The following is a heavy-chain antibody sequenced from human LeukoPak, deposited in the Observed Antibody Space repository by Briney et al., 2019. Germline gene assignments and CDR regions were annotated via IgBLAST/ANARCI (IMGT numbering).Heavy chain of an antibody. V-gene: IGHV3-30*04. CDR1: GFTFSTYA. CDR3: ARTLGIAARGYYMDV. J-gene: IGHJ6*03. Sequence: PGGSLRLSCAASGFTFSTYAMHWVRQAPGKGLEWVALISYDGSNKYFPDSVKGRFTISRDNSKNTLYLQMNGLRAEDTAVYYCARTLGIAARGYYMDVWGKGTTVTVSS. CDR2: ISYDGSNK. D-gene: IGHD6-13*01.